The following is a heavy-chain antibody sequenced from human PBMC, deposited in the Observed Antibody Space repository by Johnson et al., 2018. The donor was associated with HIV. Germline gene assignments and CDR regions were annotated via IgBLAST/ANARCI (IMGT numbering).Heavy chain of an antibody. CDR3: ARSLNMDIVATITPDDAFDI. CDR1: GFTFSSYA. V-gene: IGHV3-30-3*01. Sequence: QVQLVESGGGVVQPGRSLRLSCAASGFTFSSYALYWVRQAPGKGLEWVAVISYDGSKKYADSVKGRFTISRDNAKNSLYLQMNSMRAEDTAVYYCARSLNMDIVATITPDDAFDIWGQGTMVTVSS. J-gene: IGHJ3*02. CDR2: ISYDGSKK. D-gene: IGHD5-12*01.